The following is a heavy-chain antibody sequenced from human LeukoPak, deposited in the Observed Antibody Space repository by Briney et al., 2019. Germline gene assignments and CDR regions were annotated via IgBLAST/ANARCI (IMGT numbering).Heavy chain of an antibody. D-gene: IGHD3-9*01. CDR3: ARGGLTPDY. V-gene: IGHV3-74*01. CDR2: ITSDGSNT. CDR1: GFTFSTYW. J-gene: IGHJ4*02. Sequence: GGSLRLSCAASGFTFSTYWMHRVRQAPGKGLVWVSRITSDGSNTAYADSVKGRFTISRDNAKNTLYLQMNSLRAEDTAVYYCARGGLTPDYWGQGTLVTVSS.